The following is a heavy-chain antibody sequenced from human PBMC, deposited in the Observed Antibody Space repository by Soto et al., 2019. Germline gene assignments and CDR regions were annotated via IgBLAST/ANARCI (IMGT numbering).Heavy chain of an antibody. CDR1: GFSLTTRGMG. CDR3: AKRNPEYGLDV. CDR2: IYWNDDP. V-gene: IGHV2-5*01. Sequence: SGPTLVNPTETLTLTCTFSGFSLTTRGMGVAWIRQPPGRALEWLALIYWNDDPRYSPSLKNRLTITKDTTKNQVVLTMTNMDPVDTATSPCAKRNPEYGLDVRGQGTMVTVSS. J-gene: IGHJ6*02.